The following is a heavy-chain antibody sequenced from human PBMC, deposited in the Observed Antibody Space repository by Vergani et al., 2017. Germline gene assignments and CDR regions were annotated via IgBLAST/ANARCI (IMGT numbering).Heavy chain of an antibody. CDR2: ISGSSGST. Sequence: VQLVESGGGVVQPGRSLRLSCAASEFTFSNYGMHWVRQAPGKGLEWVSAISGSSGSTYYADSVKGRFTISRDNSNNSLYLQMNSLRAEDTAVYYCARDRRLYYDILTGEFDYWGQGTLVTVSS. V-gene: IGHV3-23*04. CDR1: EFTFSNYG. D-gene: IGHD3-9*01. J-gene: IGHJ4*02. CDR3: ARDRRLYYDILTGEFDY.